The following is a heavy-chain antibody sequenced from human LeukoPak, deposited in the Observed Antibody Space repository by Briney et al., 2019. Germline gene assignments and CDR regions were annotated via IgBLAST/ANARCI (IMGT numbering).Heavy chain of an antibody. D-gene: IGHD3-3*01. CDR3: ARSETIFGVVIPRWTFDI. Sequence: SVKVSCKASGGTFSSYAISWVRQAPGQGLEWMGWIIPIFGTANYAQKFQGRVTITTDESTSTAYMELSSLRSEDTAVYYCARSETIFGVVIPRWTFDIWGQGTMVTVSS. CDR2: IIPIFGTA. J-gene: IGHJ3*02. V-gene: IGHV1-69*05. CDR1: GGTFSSYA.